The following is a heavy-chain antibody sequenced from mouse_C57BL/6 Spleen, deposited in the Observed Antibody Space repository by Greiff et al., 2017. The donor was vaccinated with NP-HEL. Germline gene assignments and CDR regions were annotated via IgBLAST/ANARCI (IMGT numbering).Heavy chain of an antibody. D-gene: IGHD3-2*02. V-gene: IGHV14-3*01. CDR1: GFNIKNTY. J-gene: IGHJ2*01. CDR3: ANQGASSGLGLDY. CDR2: IDPANGTT. Sequence: EVQLQESVAELVRPGASVKLSCTASGFNIKNTYMHWVKQRPEQGLEWIGRIDPANGTTKYAPQFQGKATITADTSSNTAYLQLSSLTSEDTAIDYCANQGASSGLGLDYWGQGTTLTVSS.